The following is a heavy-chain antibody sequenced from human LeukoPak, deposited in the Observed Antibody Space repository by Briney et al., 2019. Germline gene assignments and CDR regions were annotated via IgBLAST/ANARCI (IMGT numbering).Heavy chain of an antibody. CDR3: AKGGYDSWFDP. Sequence: GGSLRLSCAAPGFSFSSYSMTWVRQAPGKGLEWVSNIRRNGGDRYYADSVKGRFTISRDNSKNTVYLEMNSLRVEDTAVYYCAKGGYDSWFDPWGQGTLVTVSS. D-gene: IGHD3-3*01. V-gene: IGHV3-23*01. J-gene: IGHJ5*02. CDR1: GFSFSSYS. CDR2: IRRNGGDR.